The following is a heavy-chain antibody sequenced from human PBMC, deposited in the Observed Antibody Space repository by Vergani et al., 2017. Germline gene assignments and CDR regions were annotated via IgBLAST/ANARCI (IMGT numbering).Heavy chain of an antibody. J-gene: IGHJ6*02. Sequence: QVQLQESGPGLVKPSETLSLTCAVSGYSISSGYYWGWIRQPPGKGLEWIGSIYHSGSTNYNPSLKSRVTISVDTSKNQFSLKLSSVTAADTAVYYCASSIAAAGMYYYYYGMDDWGQGTTVTVSS. V-gene: IGHV4-38-2*01. D-gene: IGHD6-13*01. CDR3: ASSIAAAGMYYYYYGMDD. CDR2: IYHSGST. CDR1: GYSISSGYY.